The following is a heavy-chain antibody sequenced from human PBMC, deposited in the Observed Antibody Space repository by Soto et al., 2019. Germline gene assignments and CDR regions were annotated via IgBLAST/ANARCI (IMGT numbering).Heavy chain of an antibody. V-gene: IGHV6-1*01. CDR3: ARDWRIVGATRQPYYYGMDV. J-gene: IGHJ6*02. Sequence: SQTLSLTCAISGDSVSSNSAAWNWIRQSPSRGLAWLGRTYYRSKWYNDYAVSVKSRITINPDTSKNQFSLQLNSVTPEDTAVYYCARDWRIVGATRQPYYYGMDVWGQGTTVTVSS. CDR2: TYYRSKWYN. D-gene: IGHD1-26*01. CDR1: GDSVSSNSAA.